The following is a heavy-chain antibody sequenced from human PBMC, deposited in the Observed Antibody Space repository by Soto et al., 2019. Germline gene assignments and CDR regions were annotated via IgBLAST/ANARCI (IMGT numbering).Heavy chain of an antibody. Sequence: PSVSLWLTCTLSGGPVSSYYWTWAGQLPGKGLEWIGYIYYSGSTNYNPSLKSRVTISVDTSKNQFSLKLSSVTAADTAVYYCARCREYYDILTGYLSLYYYYMDVWGKGTTVTVSS. CDR2: IYYSGST. J-gene: IGHJ6*03. V-gene: IGHV4-59*08. CDR3: ARCREYYDILTGYLSLYYYYMDV. CDR1: GGPVSSYY. D-gene: IGHD3-9*01.